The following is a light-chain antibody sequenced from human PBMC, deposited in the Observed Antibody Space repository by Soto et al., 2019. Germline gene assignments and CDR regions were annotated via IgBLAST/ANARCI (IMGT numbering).Light chain of an antibody. V-gene: IGKV3-15*01. CDR3: QQYNNWPHT. CDR2: GAS. CDR1: QSVSSD. Sequence: EIVMTQSPATLSVSPGERATLSCRASQSVSSDLAWYPQKPGQAPSLLVYGASTRATGMPARFSGSGSGTEFTLTISSLQSEDFAVYYCQQYNNWPHTFGQGTKLEIK. J-gene: IGKJ2*01.